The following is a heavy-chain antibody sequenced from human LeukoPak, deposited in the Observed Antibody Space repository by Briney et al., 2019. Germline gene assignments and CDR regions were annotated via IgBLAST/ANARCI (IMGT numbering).Heavy chain of an antibody. CDR2: INTNTGNP. J-gene: IGHJ4*02. V-gene: IGHV7-4-1*02. CDR1: GYTFSSYA. Sequence: ASVKVSCKASGYTFSSYAMNWVRQAPGQGLEWMGWINTNTGNPTYAQGFTGRLVLSLATSVSTAYLQISSLKAEDTAVYYCARTYYYDSSGYYYDYWGQGTLVTVSS. D-gene: IGHD3-22*01. CDR3: ARTYYYDSSGYYYDY.